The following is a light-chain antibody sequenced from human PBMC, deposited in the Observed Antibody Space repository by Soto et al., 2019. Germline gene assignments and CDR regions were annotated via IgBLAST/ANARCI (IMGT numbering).Light chain of an antibody. V-gene: IGKV1-39*01. J-gene: IGKJ4*01. CDR1: QPVKNNY. CDR2: IAS. Sequence: IQLGQPPSSLSASVGDRVSITCREGQPVKNNYVNWYQQKPGEAPKLLIYIASGLQSGVPSRFNGSGSGTDFTLHINSLQPDDVATYFCQQTSSFPLSFGGGTKVEIK. CDR3: QQTSSFPLS.